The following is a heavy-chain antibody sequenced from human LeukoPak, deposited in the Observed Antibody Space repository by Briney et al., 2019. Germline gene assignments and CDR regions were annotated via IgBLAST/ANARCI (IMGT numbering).Heavy chain of an antibody. V-gene: IGHV4-39*07. D-gene: IGHD3-16*02. J-gene: IGHJ6*02. CDR2: IYHSGST. CDR1: GGSISSSSYY. Sequence: SETLSLTCTVSGGSISSSSYYWGWIRQPPGKGLEWVGSIYHSGSTYYNPSLKSRVTISVDTSKNQFSLKLSSVTAADTAVYYCALSIYYYYGMDVWGQGTTVTVSS. CDR3: ALSIYYYYGMDV.